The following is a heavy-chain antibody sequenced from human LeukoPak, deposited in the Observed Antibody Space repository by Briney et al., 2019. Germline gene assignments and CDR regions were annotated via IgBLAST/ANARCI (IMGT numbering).Heavy chain of an antibody. CDR3: ARGKYPGAFDV. D-gene: IGHD2-2*02. Sequence: GGSLRLSCAASEFSVGSNYMTWVRQAPGKGLEWVSLIYSGGSTYYADSVKGRFTISRDNSKNTLYLQMNSLRAEDTVVYYCARGKYPGAFDVWGQGTMVTVSS. J-gene: IGHJ3*01. V-gene: IGHV3-66*01. CDR2: IYSGGST. CDR1: EFSVGSNY.